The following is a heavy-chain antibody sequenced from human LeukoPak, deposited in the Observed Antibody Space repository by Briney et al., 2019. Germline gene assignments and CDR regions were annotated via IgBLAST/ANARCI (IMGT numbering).Heavy chain of an antibody. V-gene: IGHV3-7*04. J-gene: IGHJ4*02. CDR1: AFTFSSNC. CDR2: IKYDGSEK. Sequence: AESLRLSCAASAFTFSSNCMTCVRQAPRNGLEWEATIKYDGSEKDYMDSVKGRFTISRDNAKNSLYLQMNSLRAEDTAVYYCARDIEAAGLFLDYWGQGTLVTVSS. D-gene: IGHD6-13*01. CDR3: ARDIEAAGLFLDY.